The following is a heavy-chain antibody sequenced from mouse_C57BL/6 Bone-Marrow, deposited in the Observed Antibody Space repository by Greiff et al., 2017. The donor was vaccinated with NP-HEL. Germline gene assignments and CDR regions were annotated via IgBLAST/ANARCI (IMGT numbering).Heavy chain of an antibody. Sequence: EVTLVESGGGLVQPGGSLKLSCAASGFTFSDYYMYWVRQTPEKRLEWVAYISNGGGSTYYPDTVKGRFTISRDNAKNTLYLQMSRLKSEDTAMYYCARQDYGSSFDYWGQGTTLTVSS. V-gene: IGHV5-12*01. CDR3: ARQDYGSSFDY. D-gene: IGHD1-1*01. CDR2: ISNGGGST. J-gene: IGHJ2*01. CDR1: GFTFSDYY.